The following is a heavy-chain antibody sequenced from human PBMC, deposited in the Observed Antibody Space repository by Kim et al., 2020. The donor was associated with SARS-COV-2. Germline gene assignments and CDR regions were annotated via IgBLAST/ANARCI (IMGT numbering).Heavy chain of an antibody. V-gene: IGHV3-11*05. CDR1: GFTFGDYY. D-gene: IGHD6-13*01. CDR2: ISSSIDYT. CDR3: ARVSRGDSSWYWFDS. Sequence: GRSLRLSCAASGFTFGDYYMSWIRQAPGKGLEWISYISSSIDYTKYADSVKGRFTISRDNPKNSLYLQMNSLRVEDTAVYYCARVSRGDSSWYWFDSWG. J-gene: IGHJ5*01.